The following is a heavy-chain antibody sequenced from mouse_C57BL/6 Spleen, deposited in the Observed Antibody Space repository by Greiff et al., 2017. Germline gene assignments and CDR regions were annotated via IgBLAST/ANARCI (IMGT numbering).Heavy chain of an antibody. Sequence: EVKLMESGGDLVKPGGSLKLSCAASGFTFSSYGMSWVRQTPDKRLEWVATISSGGSYTYYPDSVKGRFTISRDNAKNTLYLQMSSLKSEDTAMYYCARQREYYGSSLDYAMDYWGQGTSATVSS. V-gene: IGHV5-6*01. D-gene: IGHD1-1*01. CDR2: ISSGGSYT. CDR3: ARQREYYGSSLDYAMDY. J-gene: IGHJ4*01. CDR1: GFTFSSYG.